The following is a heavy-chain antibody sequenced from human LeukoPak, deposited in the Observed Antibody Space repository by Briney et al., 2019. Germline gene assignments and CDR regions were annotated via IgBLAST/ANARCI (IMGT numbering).Heavy chain of an antibody. Sequence: ASVKVSCKASGYTFTGYYIHWVRQAPGQGLEWMGWIHSNSGGTNYAQKFQGRVTMTRDTSISTAYMELSSLRSEDTAVYYCATEYYYDSSGYFPSAFDIWGQGTMVTVSS. J-gene: IGHJ3*02. CDR2: IHSNSGGT. V-gene: IGHV1-2*02. D-gene: IGHD3-22*01. CDR3: ATEYYYDSSGYFPSAFDI. CDR1: GYTFTGYY.